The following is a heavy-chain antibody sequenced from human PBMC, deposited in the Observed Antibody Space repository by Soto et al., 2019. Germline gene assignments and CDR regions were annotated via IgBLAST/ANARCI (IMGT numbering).Heavy chain of an antibody. CDR3: ARDIVVVVAATPSWFDP. V-gene: IGHV1-69*08. CDR2: IIPILGIA. Sequence: QVQLVQFGAEVKKPGSSVKVSCKASGGTFSSYTISWVRQAPGQGLEWMGRIIPILGIANYAQKFQGRVTITADKSTSTAYMELSSLRSEDTAVYYCARDIVVVVAATPSWFDPWGQGTLVTVSS. CDR1: GGTFSSYT. D-gene: IGHD2-15*01. J-gene: IGHJ5*02.